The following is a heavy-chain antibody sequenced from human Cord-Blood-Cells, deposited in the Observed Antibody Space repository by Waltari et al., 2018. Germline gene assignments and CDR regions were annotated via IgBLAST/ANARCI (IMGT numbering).Heavy chain of an antibody. D-gene: IGHD3-10*01. CDR2: INHSGST. CDR3: ARRGYYYGSGSAFDI. V-gene: IGHV4-34*01. CDR1: GGSFSGYY. J-gene: IGHJ3*02. Sequence: QVQLQQWGAGLLKPSETLSLTCAVYGGSFSGYYWSWIRQPPGKGLEWIGEINHSGSTNYNPSLKSRVTISVDTSKNQFSLKLRSVTAADTAVYYCARRGYYYGSGSAFDIWGQGTMVTVSS.